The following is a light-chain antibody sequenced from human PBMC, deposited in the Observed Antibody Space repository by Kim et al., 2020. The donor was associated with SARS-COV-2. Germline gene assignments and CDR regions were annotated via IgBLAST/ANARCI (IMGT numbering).Light chain of an antibody. V-gene: IGLV3-1*01. CDR3: QAWDSSTIVV. CDR2: QDS. J-gene: IGLJ2*01. CDR1: QLGDKY. Sequence: SYELTQPPSVSVSPGQTASITCSGDQLGDKYACWYQQKPGQSPVLVIYQDSKRPSGIPERFSGSNSGNTATLTISGTQAMDEADYYCQAWDSSTIVVFGG.